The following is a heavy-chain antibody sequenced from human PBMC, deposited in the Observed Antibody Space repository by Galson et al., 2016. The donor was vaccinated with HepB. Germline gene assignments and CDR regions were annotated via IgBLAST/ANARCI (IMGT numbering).Heavy chain of an antibody. D-gene: IGHD6-13*01. V-gene: IGHV1-3*01. CDR2: INAGNGTT. CDR3: ARDAVHTSRWPNWLDP. CDR1: GYTFISFA. Sequence: SVKVSCKATGYTFISFAIHWVRQAPGQRLEWMGWINAGNGTTKYAQNFQGRVTIVRDTSANTAYMELSGLRSEDTAIYYCARDAVHTSRWPNWLDPWGQGTLVIVSS. J-gene: IGHJ5*02.